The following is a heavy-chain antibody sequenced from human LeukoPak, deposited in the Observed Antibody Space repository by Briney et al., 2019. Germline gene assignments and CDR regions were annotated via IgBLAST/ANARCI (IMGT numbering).Heavy chain of an antibody. CDR2: ISDSADKT. Sequence: GGSLRLSCAASGFSFSTSAMSWVRQAPGKGLESVSTISDSADKTHYADSVKGRFTISRDNSNNTLYLQMHSLRAEDTAVYFCTRGARYYDSGGYRPQKFDSWGQGTLVTVSS. CDR1: GFSFSTSA. V-gene: IGHV3-23*01. D-gene: IGHD3-22*01. J-gene: IGHJ4*02. CDR3: TRGARYYDSGGYRPQKFDS.